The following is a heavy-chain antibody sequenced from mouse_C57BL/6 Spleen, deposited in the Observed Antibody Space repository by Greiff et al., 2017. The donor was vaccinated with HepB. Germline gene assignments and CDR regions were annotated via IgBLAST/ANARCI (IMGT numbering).Heavy chain of an antibody. Sequence: QVHVKQPGAELVKPGASVKLSCKASGYTFTSYWMQWVKQRPGQGLEWIGEIDPSDSYTNYNQKFKGKATLTVDTSSSTAYMQLSSLTSEDSAVYYCARSPAQAPMDYWGQGTSVTVSS. J-gene: IGHJ4*01. CDR2: IDPSDSYT. V-gene: IGHV1-50*01. CDR1: GYTFTSYW. CDR3: ARSPAQAPMDY. D-gene: IGHD3-2*02.